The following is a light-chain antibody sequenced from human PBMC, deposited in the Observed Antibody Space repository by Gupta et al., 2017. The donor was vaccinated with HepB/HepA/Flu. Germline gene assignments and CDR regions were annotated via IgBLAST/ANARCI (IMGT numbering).Light chain of an antibody. CDR3: CSNAGSYALVV. J-gene: IGLJ2*01. V-gene: IGLV2-11*01. CDR1: SSDVGGYNY. CDR2: DVS. Sequence: QSALTQPRSVSGSPGQSVTISCTGTSSDVGGYNYVSWYQQPPGKAPKLMIYDVSKRPSGIPERFSGSKSGNTASLTITGLQAEDEADYYCCSNAGSYALVVFGGGTKLTVL.